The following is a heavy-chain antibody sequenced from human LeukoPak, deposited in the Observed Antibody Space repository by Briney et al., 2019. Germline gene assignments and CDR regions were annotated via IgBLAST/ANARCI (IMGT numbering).Heavy chain of an antibody. CDR3: ARGRSFVWGSYRYTAPLDY. CDR1: GGSFSGYY. J-gene: IGHJ4*02. Sequence: SETLSLTCAVYGGSFSGYYWSWIRQPPGKGLEWIGEINHSGSTNYNPSLKSRVTISVDTSKNQFSLKLSSVTAADTAVYYCARGRSFVWGSYRYTAPLDYWGQGILVTVSS. CDR2: INHSGST. D-gene: IGHD3-16*02. V-gene: IGHV4-34*01.